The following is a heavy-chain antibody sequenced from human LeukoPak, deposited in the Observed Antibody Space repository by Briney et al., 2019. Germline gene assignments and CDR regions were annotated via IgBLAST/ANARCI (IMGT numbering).Heavy chain of an antibody. J-gene: IGHJ4*02. Sequence: ASVKVSCKASGYTFTSYDINWVRQATGQGLEWMGWINPNSGGTNYAQKFQGRVTMTRDTSISTAYMELSRLRSDDTAVYYWARIAARPGAPDYWGQGTLVTVSS. D-gene: IGHD6-6*01. V-gene: IGHV1-2*02. CDR2: INPNSGGT. CDR1: GYTFTSYD. CDR3: ARIAARPGAPDY.